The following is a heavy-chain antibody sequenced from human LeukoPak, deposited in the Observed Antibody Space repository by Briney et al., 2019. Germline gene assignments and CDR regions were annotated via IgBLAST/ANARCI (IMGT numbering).Heavy chain of an antibody. CDR1: GGSISSYY. J-gene: IGHJ6*04. CDR2: IYYSGST. CDR3: ASSLPFRWLFPLDV. V-gene: IGHV4-59*01. D-gene: IGHD3-22*01. Sequence: SATLSLTCTVSGGSISSYYWSWIRQPPGKGLEWIGYIYYSGSTNYNPSLKSRVTISVDTSKNQFSLKLSSVTAADTAVYYCASSLPFRWLFPLDVWGKGTTVTVSS.